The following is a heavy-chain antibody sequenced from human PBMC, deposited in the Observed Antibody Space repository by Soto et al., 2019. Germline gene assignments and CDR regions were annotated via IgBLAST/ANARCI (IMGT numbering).Heavy chain of an antibody. CDR2: IWYDGTNK. J-gene: IGHJ3*02. D-gene: IGHD6-13*01. V-gene: IGHV3-33*01. CDR1: GFTFGSYG. Sequence: GGSLRLSCAASGFTFGSYGMHWVRQAPGKGLEWVAVIWYDGTNKYYVDSVKGRFTISKDNSKNTLYLQMNSLRAEDTAIYYCARDIGDQTSRWTDAFDIWSEGTMVTVSS. CDR3: ARDIGDQTSRWTDAFDI.